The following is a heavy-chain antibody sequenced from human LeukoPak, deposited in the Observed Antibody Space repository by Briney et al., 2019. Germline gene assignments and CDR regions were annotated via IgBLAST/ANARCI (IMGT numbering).Heavy chain of an antibody. D-gene: IGHD1-26*01. V-gene: IGHV4-59*01. CDR3: ARMGRRGYFDY. CDR2: IYYSGST. J-gene: IGHJ4*02. Sequence: SETLSLTCTVSGGSISSYYWSWIRQPPGKGLEWIGYIYYSGSTNYNPSLKSRVTIAVDTYKNQFSLKLSSVTAADTAVYYCARMGRRGYFDYWGQGNLVTVSS. CDR1: GGSISSYY.